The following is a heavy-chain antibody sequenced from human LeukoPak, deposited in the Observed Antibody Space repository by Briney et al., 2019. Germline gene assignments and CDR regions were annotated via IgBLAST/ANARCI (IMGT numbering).Heavy chain of an antibody. Sequence: SETLSLTCTVSGGSLSSYYWSWIRQPAGKGLEWIGRIYSSGSTNYNHSLKSRVTMSEDTSKNQFSLRLSSVTAADTAVYYCARQIAVAGKAGFVYWGQGTPVTVSS. D-gene: IGHD6-19*01. CDR1: GGSLSSYY. V-gene: IGHV4-4*07. CDR3: ARQIAVAGKAGFVY. J-gene: IGHJ4*02. CDR2: IYSSGST.